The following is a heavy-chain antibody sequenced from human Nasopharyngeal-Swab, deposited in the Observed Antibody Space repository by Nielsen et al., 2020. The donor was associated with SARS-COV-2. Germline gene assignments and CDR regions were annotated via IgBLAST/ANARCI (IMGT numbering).Heavy chain of an antibody. CDR3: TTDFYFDY. CDR1: GFIFSASA. Sequence: GESLKISCAAPGFIFSASAMHWVRQAPGKGLEWLGRIGDKDHNYATTYGASVKGRFTISRDDSKNTAFLQMDSLKTEDTALYYCTTDFYFDYWGQGTLVTVSS. J-gene: IGHJ4*02. CDR2: IGDKDHNYAT. V-gene: IGHV3-73*01.